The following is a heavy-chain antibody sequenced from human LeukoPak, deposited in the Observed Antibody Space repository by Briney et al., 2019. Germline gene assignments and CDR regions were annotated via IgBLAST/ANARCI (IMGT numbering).Heavy chain of an antibody. Sequence: TSETLSLTCTVSGGSISSYYWSWIRQPPGKGLEWIGYIYYSGSTNYNPSLKSRVTISVDTSKNQFSLKLSSVTAADTAVYYCARATVAVAGTLYWFDPWGQGTLVTVSS. J-gene: IGHJ5*02. D-gene: IGHD6-19*01. CDR2: IYYSGST. CDR3: ARATVAVAGTLYWFDP. V-gene: IGHV4-59*01. CDR1: GGSISSYY.